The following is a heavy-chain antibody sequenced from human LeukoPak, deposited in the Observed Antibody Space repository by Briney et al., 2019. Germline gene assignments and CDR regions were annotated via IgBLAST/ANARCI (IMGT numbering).Heavy chain of an antibody. V-gene: IGHV4-30-4*08. CDR2: IYYSGST. Sequence: SETLSLTCTVSGGSISSGDYYWSRIRQSPGKGLEWFVYIYYSGSTYYNPSLKSRVTISIATSKSQFSLKLNSVTAADTAVYYCARLYNEWELLGLDAFDIWGQGTMVTVSS. CDR1: GGSISSGDYY. J-gene: IGHJ3*02. CDR3: ARLYNEWELLGLDAFDI. D-gene: IGHD1-26*01.